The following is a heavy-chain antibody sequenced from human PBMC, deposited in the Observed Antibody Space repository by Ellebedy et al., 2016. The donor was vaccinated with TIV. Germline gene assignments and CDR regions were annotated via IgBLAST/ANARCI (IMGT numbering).Heavy chain of an antibody. D-gene: IGHD2-2*01. Sequence: ASVKVSXXASGYTFTSYGISWVRQAPGQGLEWMGWISAYNGNTNYAQKLQGRVTMTTDTSTSTAYMELRSLRSDDTAVYYCARDRVGYCSSTSCPDAFDIWGQGTMVTVSS. CDR3: ARDRVGYCSSTSCPDAFDI. V-gene: IGHV1-18*01. CDR2: ISAYNGNT. CDR1: GYTFTSYG. J-gene: IGHJ3*02.